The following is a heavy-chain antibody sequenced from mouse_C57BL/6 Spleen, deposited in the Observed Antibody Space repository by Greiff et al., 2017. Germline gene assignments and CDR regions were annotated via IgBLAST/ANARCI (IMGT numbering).Heavy chain of an antibody. D-gene: IGHD2-2*01. CDR3: TTRGVTTEAY. CDR2: IDPEDGDT. V-gene: IGHV14-1*01. Sequence: EVHLVESGAELVRPGASVKLSCTASGFNIKDYYMHWVKQRPEQGLEWIGRIDPEDGDTEYAPKFQGKATMTADTYSNTAYLQLSSLTSEDTAVYYCTTRGVTTEAYWGQGTLVTVSA. CDR1: GFNIKDYY. J-gene: IGHJ3*01.